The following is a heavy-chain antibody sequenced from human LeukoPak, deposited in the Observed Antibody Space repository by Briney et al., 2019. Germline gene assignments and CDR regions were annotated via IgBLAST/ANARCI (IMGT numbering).Heavy chain of an antibody. Sequence: PGGSLRLPCAASGFTFSSYEMNWVRQAPGKGLEWVSYISSSGSTIYYADSVKGRFTISRDNAKNSLYLQMNSLRAEDTAVYYCASVCGVASGEDYFDYWGQGTLVTVSS. CDR3: ASVCGVASGEDYFDY. D-gene: IGHD3-10*01. CDR2: ISSSGSTI. CDR1: GFTFSSYE. V-gene: IGHV3-48*03. J-gene: IGHJ4*02.